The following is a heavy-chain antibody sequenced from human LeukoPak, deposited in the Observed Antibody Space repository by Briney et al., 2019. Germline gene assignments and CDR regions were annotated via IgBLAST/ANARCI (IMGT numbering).Heavy chain of an antibody. CDR2: MYYSGST. CDR1: GASIWSYY. V-gene: IGHV4-59*01. Sequence: SETLSLTCTVSGASIWSYYWSWIRQPPGKGLEWIGYMYYSGSTNYNPSLKSRVTISVDTSKNQFSLKLSSVTAADTPVYYCATDGPYGSGSYRTLNWFAPGGQGTLATVSS. CDR3: ATDGPYGSGSYRTLNWFAP. J-gene: IGHJ5*02. D-gene: IGHD3-10*01.